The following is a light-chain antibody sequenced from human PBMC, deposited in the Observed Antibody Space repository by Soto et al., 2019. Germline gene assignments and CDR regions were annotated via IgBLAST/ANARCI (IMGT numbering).Light chain of an antibody. Sequence: EIVLTQSPATLSLSPGERASLSCRASQNVSTYLAWYQQKPGQAPRLLIYDASNRATGIPARFNGSGSGTDFTLTISNLEPEDFSIYYCQHRNNWPPPVTFHQGTRLEIK. CDR1: QNVSTY. J-gene: IGKJ5*01. CDR3: QHRNNWPPPVT. V-gene: IGKV3-11*01. CDR2: DAS.